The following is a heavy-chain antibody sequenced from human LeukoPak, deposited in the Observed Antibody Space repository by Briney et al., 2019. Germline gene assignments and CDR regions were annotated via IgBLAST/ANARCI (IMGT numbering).Heavy chain of an antibody. J-gene: IGHJ4*02. CDR1: GYTFTSYY. CDR2: IYPSGGGT. CDR3: ASAGGGYSSDL. Sequence: GASVKVSCRASGYTFTSYYMHWVRQAPGQGLEWMGIIYPSGGGTTYAQKFQGRFAMTRDTSTSTVYMELYSLRSEDTAVYYCASAGGGYSSDLWGQGTLVIVSS. V-gene: IGHV1-46*01. D-gene: IGHD3-22*01.